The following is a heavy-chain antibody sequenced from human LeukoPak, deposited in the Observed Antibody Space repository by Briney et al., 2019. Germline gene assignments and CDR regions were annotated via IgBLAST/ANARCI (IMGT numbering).Heavy chain of an antibody. CDR2: ISAYNGNT. J-gene: IGHJ5*02. CDR1: GYTSTSYY. D-gene: IGHD2-2*02. V-gene: IGHV1-18*04. Sequence: ASVKVSCKASGYTSTSYYMHWVRQAPGQGLEWMGWISAYNGNTNYAQKLQGRVTMTTDTSTSTAYMELRSLRSDDTAVYYCARDWDCSSTSCYTEEGWFDPWGQGTLVTVSS. CDR3: ARDWDCSSTSCYTEEGWFDP.